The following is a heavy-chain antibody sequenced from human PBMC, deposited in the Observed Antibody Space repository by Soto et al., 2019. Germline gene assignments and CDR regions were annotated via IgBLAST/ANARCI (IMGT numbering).Heavy chain of an antibody. CDR3: ASVGNLRWSDP. CDR1: GDSMSSGGSS. Sequence: LQLQESGSGLVKPSQTLSLTCTVSGDSMSSGGSSWTWIRQSPGKGLEWVGYIYNSGSAYYNPSLRSRATISIDTTKNRLSLNLTSVTAADTAVYYCASVGNLRWSDPWGQGALVTVSS. V-gene: IGHV4-30-2*06. CDR2: IYNSGSA. J-gene: IGHJ5*02. D-gene: IGHD1-26*01.